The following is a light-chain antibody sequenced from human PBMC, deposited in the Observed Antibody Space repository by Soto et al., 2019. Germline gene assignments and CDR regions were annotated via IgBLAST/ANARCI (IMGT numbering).Light chain of an antibody. Sequence: EIVMTQSPATLSVSPGEGATLSCRASQSVSSNLAWYQQKPGQAPRLLIYGASTRATGLPARFSGSGSGTEFTLTINSLQAEDCAVYYCQQYYNWPRTFGQGTRLEIK. V-gene: IGKV3-15*01. CDR1: QSVSSN. J-gene: IGKJ5*01. CDR3: QQYYNWPRT. CDR2: GAS.